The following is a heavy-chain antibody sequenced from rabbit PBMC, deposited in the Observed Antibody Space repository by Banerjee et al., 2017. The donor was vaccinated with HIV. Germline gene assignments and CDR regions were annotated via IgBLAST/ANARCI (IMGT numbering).Heavy chain of an antibody. V-gene: IGHV1S45*01. CDR1: GFSFSSRYW. J-gene: IGHJ4*01. Sequence: QEQLEESGGDLVKPEGSLTLTCTASGFSFSSRYWICWVRQAPGKGLEWIGCMNAGTSGGSYYARWAKGRFTISKTSSTTVTLQMTSLTAADTATYFCARDAGYAGSNLWGPGTLVTVS. D-gene: IGHD4-2*01. CDR3: ARDAGYAGSNL. CDR2: MNAGTSGGS.